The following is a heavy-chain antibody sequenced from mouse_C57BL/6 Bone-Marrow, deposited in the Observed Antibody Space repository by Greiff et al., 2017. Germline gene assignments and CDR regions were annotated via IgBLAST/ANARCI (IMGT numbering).Heavy chain of an antibody. J-gene: IGHJ4*01. Sequence: EVQLQQSGPELVKPGASVKIPCKASGYTFTDYNMDWVKQSHGKSLEWIGDINPNNGGTIYNQKFKGKATLTVDKSSSTAYMELRSLTSEDTAVYYCARRVPDSNYVFGYAMDYWGQGTSVTVSS. V-gene: IGHV1-18*01. D-gene: IGHD2-5*01. CDR1: GYTFTDYN. CDR3: ARRVPDSNYVFGYAMDY. CDR2: INPNNGGT.